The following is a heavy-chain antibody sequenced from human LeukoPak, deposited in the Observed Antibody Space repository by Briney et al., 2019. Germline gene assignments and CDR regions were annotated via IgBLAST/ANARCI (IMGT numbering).Heavy chain of an antibody. CDR2: IYYSGST. Sequence: SETLSLTCTVSGGSISSYYWSWIRQPPGKGLEWIGYIYYSGSTNYNPSLKSRVTISVDTSKNQFSLKLSSVTAADTAVYYCAREVSSDAFDIWGHGTVVTVSS. CDR3: AREVSSDAFDI. J-gene: IGHJ3*02. V-gene: IGHV4-59*01. CDR1: GGSISSYY.